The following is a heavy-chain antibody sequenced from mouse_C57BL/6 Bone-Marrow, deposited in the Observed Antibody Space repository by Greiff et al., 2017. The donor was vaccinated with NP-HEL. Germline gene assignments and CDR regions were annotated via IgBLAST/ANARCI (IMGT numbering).Heavy chain of an antibody. J-gene: IGHJ4*01. Sequence: EVKLMESGGGLVQPGGSLKLSCAASGFTFSDYYMYWVRQTPEKRLEWVAYISNGGGSTYYPDTVKGRFTISRDNAKNTLYLQMSRLKSEDTAMYYCARRGWSLRGAMDYWGQGTSVTVSS. CDR2: ISNGGGST. CDR1: GFTFSDYY. CDR3: ARRGWSLRGAMDY. V-gene: IGHV5-12*01. D-gene: IGHD2-3*01.